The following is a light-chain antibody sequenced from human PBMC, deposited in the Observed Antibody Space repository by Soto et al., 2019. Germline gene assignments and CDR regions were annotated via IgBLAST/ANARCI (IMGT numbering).Light chain of an antibody. V-gene: IGKV1-39*01. CDR2: AAS. CDR3: QRSYNAPCT. CDR1: DSIDRY. J-gene: IGKJ3*01. Sequence: DIQMTQSPSSLSAFVGDTVTINCRATDSIDRYLDWYQQKPGQAPRVLITAASTLESGVPSRCSGSGSVTDFTLTINKLQPEDFATYYCQRSYNAPCTFCHGTKVSIK.